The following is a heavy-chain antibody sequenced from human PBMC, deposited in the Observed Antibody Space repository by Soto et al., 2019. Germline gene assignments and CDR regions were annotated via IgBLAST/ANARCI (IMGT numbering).Heavy chain of an antibody. V-gene: IGHV4-59*01. CDR1: GGSISSYY. J-gene: IGHJ6*02. CDR3: AREGRLSNYYQYGMDV. CDR2: IYYSGST. D-gene: IGHD2-15*01. Sequence: SETLSLTCTVSGGSISSYYWSWIRQPPGKGLEWIGYIYYSGSTNYNPSLKSRVTISVDTSKNQFSLKLSSVTAADTAVYYCAREGRLSNYYQYGMDVWGQGTAVTVSS.